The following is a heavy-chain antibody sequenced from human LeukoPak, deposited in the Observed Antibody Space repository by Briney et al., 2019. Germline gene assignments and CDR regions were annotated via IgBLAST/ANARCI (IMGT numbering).Heavy chain of an antibody. V-gene: IGHV1-46*01. Sequence: ASVKVSCKASGYSFIGYYMHWVRQAPRQGLEWMGIINPSGGSTSYAQKFQGRVTMTRDTSTSTVYMELSSLRSEDTAVYYCARGLVVGAFDYWGQGTLVTVSS. CDR2: INPSGGST. CDR1: GYSFIGYY. D-gene: IGHD1-26*01. CDR3: ARGLVVGAFDY. J-gene: IGHJ4*02.